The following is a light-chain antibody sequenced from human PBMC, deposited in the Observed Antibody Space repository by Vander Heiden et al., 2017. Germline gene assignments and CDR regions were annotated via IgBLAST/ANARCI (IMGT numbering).Light chain of an antibody. Sequence: EIVLTQSPGTLSLSPGERATLSCRASQSVSSSYLAWYQQKPGQAPRLLIYNAASRATGIPDRFSGSGSGTDFTLTISRLEPEDFSVYYCHQDDNSPRTFGQGTKVEIK. CDR1: QSVSSSY. V-gene: IGKV3-20*01. CDR2: NAA. CDR3: HQDDNSPRT. J-gene: IGKJ1*01.